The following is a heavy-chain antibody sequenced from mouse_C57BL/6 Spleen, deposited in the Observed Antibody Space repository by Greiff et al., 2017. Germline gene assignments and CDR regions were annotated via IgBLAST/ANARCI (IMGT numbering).Heavy chain of an antibody. CDR3: AIRDYYGSSYGWYFDV. CDR2: IHPSDSDT. CDR1: GYTFTSYW. Sequence: VQLQQPGAELVKPGASVKVSCKASGYTFTSYWMHWVKQRPGQGLEWIGRIHPSDSDTNYNQKFKGKATLTVDKSSSTAYMQLSSLTSEDSAVYYCAIRDYYGSSYGWYFDVWGTGTTVTVSS. J-gene: IGHJ1*03. V-gene: IGHV1-74*01. D-gene: IGHD1-1*01.